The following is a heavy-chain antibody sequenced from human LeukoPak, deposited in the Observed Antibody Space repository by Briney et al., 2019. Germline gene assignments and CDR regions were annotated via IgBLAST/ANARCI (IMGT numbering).Heavy chain of an antibody. J-gene: IGHJ4*02. CDR2: INPNRGGT. D-gene: IGHD6-25*01. CDR1: GYTFTDYY. CDR3: ASARLVDY. Sequence: ASVKVSCKASGYTFTDYYILWVRQAPGQGLEGMGWINPNRGGTNSAQKFQGRVTMTRDTSISTAYMELSRLRSDDTAVYYCASARLVDYWGQGTPVTVSS. V-gene: IGHV1-2*02.